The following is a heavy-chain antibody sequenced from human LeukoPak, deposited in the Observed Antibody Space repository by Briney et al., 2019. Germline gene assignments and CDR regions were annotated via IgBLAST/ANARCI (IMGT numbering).Heavy chain of an antibody. CDR3: AKGSYYDSSGSFYFDY. CDR2: TSGSGDNT. V-gene: IGHV3-23*01. CDR1: GSTFSSYA. D-gene: IGHD3-22*01. Sequence: RSGGSLRLSCAASGSTFSSYAMSWVRQAPGKGLEWVSGTSGSGDNTYYADSVKGRFTISRDNSKNTLYVQVNSLGTEDTAAYYCAKGSYYDSSGSFYFDYWGQGTLVTVSS. J-gene: IGHJ4*02.